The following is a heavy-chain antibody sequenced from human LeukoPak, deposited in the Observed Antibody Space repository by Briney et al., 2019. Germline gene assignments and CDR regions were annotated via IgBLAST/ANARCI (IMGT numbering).Heavy chain of an antibody. V-gene: IGHV1-18*01. CDR2: ISAYNGNT. CDR3: ARGRLGELQGRFDY. CDR1: GYTFTSYG. D-gene: IGHD1-26*01. Sequence: ASVEVSCKASGYTFTSYGISWLRQAPGQGLESMGWISAYNGNTNYAQQLHGSVTMTTDTSTSTAYIELRSLRSDDTAVYYCARGRLGELQGRFDYWGQGTLVTVSS. J-gene: IGHJ4*02.